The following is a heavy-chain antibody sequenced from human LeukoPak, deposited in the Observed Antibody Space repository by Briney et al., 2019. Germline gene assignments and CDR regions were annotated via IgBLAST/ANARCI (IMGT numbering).Heavy chain of an antibody. V-gene: IGHV3-48*01. CDR1: GSTFSSHT. CDR3: AKEGYSPGGGVFDY. CDR2: IIRDSGVI. J-gene: IGHJ4*02. Sequence: GGSLRLSCAASGSTFSSHTMNWVRQAPGKGLEWVSYIIRDSGVIYYADSVKGRFTISRDNSKNTLYLHMNSLKTEDTAVYYCAKEGYSPGGGVFDYWGQGTLVTVSS. D-gene: IGHD5-18*01.